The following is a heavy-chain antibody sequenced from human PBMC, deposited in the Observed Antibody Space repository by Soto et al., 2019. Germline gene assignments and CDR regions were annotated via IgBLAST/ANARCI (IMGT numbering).Heavy chain of an antibody. CDR1: GFSLSTSGVG. Sequence: QITLKESGPTLVKPTQTLTVTCTFSGFSLSTSGVGVGWIRQPPGKALEWLALIYWDDDKRYSPSLKSRLTITKDTSKHQVVLTMTNMDPVDTATYYCAHRAAAGYYFDYWGQGTLVTVSS. V-gene: IGHV2-5*02. CDR2: IYWDDDK. J-gene: IGHJ4*02. CDR3: AHRAAAGYYFDY. D-gene: IGHD6-13*01.